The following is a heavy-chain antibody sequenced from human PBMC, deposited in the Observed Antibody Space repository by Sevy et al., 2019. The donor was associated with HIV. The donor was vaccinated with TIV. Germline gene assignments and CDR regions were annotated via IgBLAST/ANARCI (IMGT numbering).Heavy chain of an antibody. D-gene: IGHD3-9*01. V-gene: IGHV3-21*01. CDR1: GFTFSSYS. Sequence: GGSLRLSCAASGFTFSSYSMNWVRQAPGKGLEWVSSISSSSSYIYYADSVKGRFTISRDNAKNSLYLQMNSLRAEDTAVYYCARGPRILTGYYKMMDYWGQGTLVTVSS. CDR3: ARGPRILTGYYKMMDY. J-gene: IGHJ4*02. CDR2: ISSSSSYI.